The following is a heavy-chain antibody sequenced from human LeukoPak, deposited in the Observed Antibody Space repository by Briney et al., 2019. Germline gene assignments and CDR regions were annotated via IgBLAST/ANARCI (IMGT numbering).Heavy chain of an antibody. CDR1: GGTFSSYA. D-gene: IGHD3-22*01. Sequence: ASVKVSCKASGGTFSSYAISWVRQAPGQGLEWMGGIIPIFGTANYAQKFQGRVTITADESTSTAYMELSSLRSEGTAVYYCAREGYYDSSGYPFDYWGQGTLVTVSS. J-gene: IGHJ4*02. CDR3: AREGYYDSSGYPFDY. CDR2: IIPIFGTA. V-gene: IGHV1-69*01.